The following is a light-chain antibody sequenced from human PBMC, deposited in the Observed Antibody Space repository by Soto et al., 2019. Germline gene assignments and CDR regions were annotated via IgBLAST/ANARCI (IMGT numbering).Light chain of an antibody. CDR1: SSDVGSHNL. CDR2: EVS. CDR3: CSYGGSRAV. Sequence: QSALTQPASVSGSPGQSITISCTGTSSDVGSHNLVSWYQQHPGQAPKLMIYEVSKRPLGVSTRFSAYKSGNTASLTISGLQAEDEADYYCCSYGGSRAVFGGGTQLTV. J-gene: IGLJ7*01. V-gene: IGLV2-23*02.